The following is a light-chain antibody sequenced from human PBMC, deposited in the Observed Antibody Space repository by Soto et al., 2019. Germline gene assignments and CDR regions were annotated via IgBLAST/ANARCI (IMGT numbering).Light chain of an antibody. CDR1: SSDVGDNNY. V-gene: IGLV2-14*01. CDR3: SSYTSSSPYV. CDR2: EVS. J-gene: IGLJ1*01. Sequence: QSALTQPASVSGSPGQSITISCTGTSSDVGDNNYVSWYQQNPGKAPKLMIYEVSNRPSGVSNRFSASKSGNTASLTISGLQAEDEADYYCSSYTSSSPYVFGTGTQLTVL.